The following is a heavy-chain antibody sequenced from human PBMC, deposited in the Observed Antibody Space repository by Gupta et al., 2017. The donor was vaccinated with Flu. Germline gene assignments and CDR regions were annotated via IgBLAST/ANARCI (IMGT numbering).Heavy chain of an antibody. CDR1: GYAFNRHF. CDR2: INPNSGGT. D-gene: IGHD2-15*01. CDR3: ARGRGPGDAFDI. V-gene: IGHV1-2*02. J-gene: IGHJ3*02. Sequence: HVQLVKSGSDGNSLWSSVKVPCLASGYAFNRHFMHGVRQAPGQGLEWMGWINPNSGGTNYAQKFQGRVTMTRDTAISTAYMELSRLRSDDTAVYYCARGRGPGDAFDIWGQGTMVTVAS.